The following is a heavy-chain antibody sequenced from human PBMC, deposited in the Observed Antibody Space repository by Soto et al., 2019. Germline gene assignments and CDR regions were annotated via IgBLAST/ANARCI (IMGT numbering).Heavy chain of an antibody. Sequence: SGPTLVNPTQTLTLTCTFSGFSLSTSGVGVGWIRQPPGKALEWLGIIFWDDDKRYRPSLKRRVSITNDTSKNQLVLTMTNMDPVDIATYYCAHKGPEDWPLDYWGQGTLVTVSS. CDR3: AHKGPEDWPLDY. CDR2: IFWDDDK. J-gene: IGHJ4*02. V-gene: IGHV2-5*02. D-gene: IGHD3-9*01. CDR1: GFSLSTSGVG.